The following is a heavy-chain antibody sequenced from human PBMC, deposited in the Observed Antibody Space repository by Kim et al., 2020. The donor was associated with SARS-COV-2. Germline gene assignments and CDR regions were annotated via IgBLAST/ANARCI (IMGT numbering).Heavy chain of an antibody. J-gene: IGHJ2*01. Sequence: GGSLRLSCAASGFIFSGSAMHWVRQASGKGLEWVGRIRSKAKSYATAYAASVKGRFTISRDDSKNTAYLQLNSLKTEDTAVYYCTRRGGVVVNSWYFDLWGRGTLVTVSS. CDR1: GFIFSGSA. V-gene: IGHV3-73*01. CDR2: IRSKAKSYAT. D-gene: IGHD3-22*01. CDR3: TRRGGVVVNSWYFDL.